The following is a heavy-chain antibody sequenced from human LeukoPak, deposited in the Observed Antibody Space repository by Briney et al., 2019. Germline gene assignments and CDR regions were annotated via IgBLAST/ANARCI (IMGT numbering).Heavy chain of an antibody. CDR2: ISAYNGNT. V-gene: IGHV1-18*01. CDR1: GYTFTSYG. CDR3: ARRWLRLSSHFFDY. J-gene: IGHJ4*02. D-gene: IGHD5-12*01. Sequence: ASVKVSCKASGYTFTSYGISWVRQAPGQGLEWMGWISAYNGNTNYAQKLQGRVTMTTDTSTSTAYMELRSLRSDDTAVYYCARRWLRLSSHFFDYWGQGTLVTVSS.